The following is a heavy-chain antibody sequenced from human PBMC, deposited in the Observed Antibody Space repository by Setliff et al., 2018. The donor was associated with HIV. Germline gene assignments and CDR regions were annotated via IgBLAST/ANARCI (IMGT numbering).Heavy chain of an antibody. CDR3: AIDMVGGWLRPMPDF. V-gene: IGHV1-24*01. CDR1: GFTLREVS. J-gene: IGHJ4*02. D-gene: IGHD2-2*01. Sequence: ASVKVSCKVSGFTLREVSMHWVRQAPGKGLEWIGYFDPEDGETVYAQKFQGRVTMTEDTSTNTAYMELSGLRSGDTAVYYCAIDMVGGWLRPMPDFWGQGALVTVSS. CDR2: FDPEDGET.